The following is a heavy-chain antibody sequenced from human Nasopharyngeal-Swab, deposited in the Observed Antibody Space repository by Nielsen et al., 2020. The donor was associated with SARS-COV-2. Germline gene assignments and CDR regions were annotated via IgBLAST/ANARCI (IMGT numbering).Heavy chain of an antibody. V-gene: IGHV4-31*03. CDR3: AREVIEQAVSDAFDF. CDR2: IHYTGKT. Sequence: LRLSCTVSGGSISSGGYFWSWIRQHPGKGLEWIWYIHYTGKTFYNPSLESRLTISVDTSQNQFSPRLSSVTAADTAMYYCAREVIEQAVSDAFDFWGQGTMVTVSS. D-gene: IGHD3-16*02. J-gene: IGHJ3*01. CDR1: GGSISSGGYF.